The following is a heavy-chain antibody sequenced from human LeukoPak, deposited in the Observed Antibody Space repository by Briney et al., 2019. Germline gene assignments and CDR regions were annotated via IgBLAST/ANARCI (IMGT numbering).Heavy chain of an antibody. D-gene: IGHD4-17*01. CDR2: IYHSGST. Sequence: SETLSLTCAVSGGSISSRNWWSWVRQPPGKGLEWIGEIYHSGSTNYNPSLKTRVTISIDKSKNQFSLKLSSVTAADTAVYYCARASHDYGDYSHFDYWGQGTLVTVSS. V-gene: IGHV4-4*02. J-gene: IGHJ4*02. CDR3: ARASHDYGDYSHFDY. CDR1: GGSISSRNW.